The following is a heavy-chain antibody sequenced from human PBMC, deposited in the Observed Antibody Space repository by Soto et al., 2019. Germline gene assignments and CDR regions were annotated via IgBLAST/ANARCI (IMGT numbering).Heavy chain of an antibody. CDR2: IKQDGSDK. V-gene: IGHV3-7*01. CDR1: GFTFSNFW. J-gene: IGHJ4*02. CDR3: ARLRRGGYFDY. D-gene: IGHD3-10*01. Sequence: EVQLVESGGGLVQPGGSLRLSCAASGFTFSNFWMSWVRQAPGEGLKWVATIKQDGSDKYYVDSVKGRFTFSRDNAKNSLYLLMNSLRAEDTAVYSCARLRRGGYFDYWGQGTLVTVSS.